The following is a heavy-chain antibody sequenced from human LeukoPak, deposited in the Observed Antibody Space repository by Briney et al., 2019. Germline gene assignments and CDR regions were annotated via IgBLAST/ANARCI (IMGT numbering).Heavy chain of an antibody. D-gene: IGHD5-18*01. CDR3: AKDPFSYSWSFLITAYFQH. CDR2: LSYVGSNK. V-gene: IGHV3-30*18. Sequence: GGSLRPSCPASGFTFSSYGMHGFGRPPAKGLRGVAVLSYVGSNKYYADSVKGRFTISRDNSKNTLYLQMNSLRAEDTAVYYCAKDPFSYSWSFLITAYFQHWGQGTLVTVSS. CDR1: GFTFSSYG. J-gene: IGHJ1*01.